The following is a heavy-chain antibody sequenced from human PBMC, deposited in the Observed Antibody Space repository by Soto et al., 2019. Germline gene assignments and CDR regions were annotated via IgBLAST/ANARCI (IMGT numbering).Heavy chain of an antibody. D-gene: IGHD3-22*01. CDR2: IYPGDSDT. V-gene: IGHV5-51*01. CDR3: ARVLDSVAPGIGGWFDP. J-gene: IGHJ5*02. Sequence: PGESLKISCKGSRYSFTSYWIGWVRQMPGKGLEWMGIIYPGDSDTRYSPSFQGQVTISADKSISTAYLQSSSLKASDTAMYYWARVLDSVAPGIGGWFDPWGQGALVTVSS. CDR1: RYSFTSYW.